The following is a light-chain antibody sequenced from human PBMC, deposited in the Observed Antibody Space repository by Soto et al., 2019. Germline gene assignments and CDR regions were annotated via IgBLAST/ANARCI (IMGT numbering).Light chain of an antibody. CDR2: AAS. V-gene: IGKV1-8*01. Sequence: AFPMTQSPSSFSASTVDIVTMSCRASQGISSYLAWYQQKPGKAPKLLIYAASTLQSGVPSRFSGSGSGTDFTLTISCLQSEDFATYYCQQCYSYPRTFGQGTKVDIK. J-gene: IGKJ1*01. CDR3: QQCYSYPRT. CDR1: QGISSY.